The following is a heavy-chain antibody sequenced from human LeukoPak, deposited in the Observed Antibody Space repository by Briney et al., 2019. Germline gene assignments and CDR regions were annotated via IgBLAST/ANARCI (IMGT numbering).Heavy chain of an antibody. CDR1: GFTFSSYA. CDR3: ARGLTTGFYS. CDR2: ISYDGSNR. Sequence: GGSLRLSCAASGFTFSSYAVHWVRQAPGKGLEWVTFISYDGSNRYYAGSVRGRFTISRDNSKNTVYLQMNSLRAEDTAVYYCARGLTTGFYSWGQGTLVTVSS. D-gene: IGHD3-22*01. J-gene: IGHJ4*02. V-gene: IGHV3-30*14.